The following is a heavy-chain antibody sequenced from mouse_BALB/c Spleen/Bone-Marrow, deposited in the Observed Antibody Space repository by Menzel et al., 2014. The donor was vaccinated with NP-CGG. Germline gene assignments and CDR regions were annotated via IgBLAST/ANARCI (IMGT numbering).Heavy chain of an antibody. J-gene: IGHJ2*01. V-gene: IGHV5-6-4*01. CDR2: ISSGGGYT. D-gene: IGHD2-1*01. CDR1: GFTFSTYT. CDR3: TREVRNENFDY. Sequence: EVKVVESGGGLVKPGGSLKLSCAASGFTFSTYTMSWVRQTPEKRLEWVATISSGGGYTYYPDNLKGRFTISRDNAKNTLYLQMNSLKSEDTAMYYCTREVRNENFDYWGQGTTLTVSS.